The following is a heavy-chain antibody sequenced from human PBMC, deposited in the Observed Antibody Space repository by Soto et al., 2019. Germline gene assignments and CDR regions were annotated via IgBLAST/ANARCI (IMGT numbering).Heavy chain of an antibody. CDR1: GFTFSTYW. Sequence: LRLSCAASGFTFSTYWMSWVRQAPGKGLEWVGNIKQDGSGENYVDSVKGRFTISRDNAKNSLYLQMNSLRAEDTAVYYCARDRGPPSYYYSGMDVWGQGTTVTVSS. V-gene: IGHV3-7*01. J-gene: IGHJ6*02. CDR3: ARDRGPPSYYYSGMDV. D-gene: IGHD3-10*01. CDR2: IKQDGSGE.